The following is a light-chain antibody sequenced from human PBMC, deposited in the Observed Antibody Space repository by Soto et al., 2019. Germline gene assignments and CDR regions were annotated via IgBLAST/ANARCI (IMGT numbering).Light chain of an antibody. CDR3: SSYAGSRGI. Sequence: QSALTQPPSASGSPGQSVTISCTGTSSDVGGYNFVSWYQQHPGKAPKLLIYEVSQRPSGVPDRFPGSKSGNTASLTVSGLQAEDEADYYCSSYAGSRGIFGGGTKLTVL. CDR2: EVS. J-gene: IGLJ2*01. CDR1: SSDVGGYNF. V-gene: IGLV2-8*01.